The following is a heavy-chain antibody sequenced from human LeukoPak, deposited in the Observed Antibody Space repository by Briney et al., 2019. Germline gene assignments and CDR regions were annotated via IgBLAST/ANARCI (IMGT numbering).Heavy chain of an antibody. CDR2: ISGSGGST. Sequence: GGSLRLSCAASGFTFSSYAMSWVRQAPGKGLEWVSAISGSGGSTYYADSVKGRFTISRDNSKNTPYLQMNSLRAEDTAVYYCAKDDSSGYYYAPGGIDYWGQGTLVTVSS. J-gene: IGHJ4*02. CDR3: AKDDSSGYYYAPGGIDY. D-gene: IGHD3-22*01. V-gene: IGHV3-23*01. CDR1: GFTFSSYA.